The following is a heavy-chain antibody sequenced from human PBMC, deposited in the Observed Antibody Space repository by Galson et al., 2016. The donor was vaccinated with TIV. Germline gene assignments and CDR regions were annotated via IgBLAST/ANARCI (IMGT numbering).Heavy chain of an antibody. CDR2: IKSNNDGGTV. D-gene: IGHD2-21*02. CDR1: GFTFSNAW. Sequence: SLRISCAASGFTFSNAWMSWVRQAPGKGLEWVGRIKSNNDGGTVDYAAPVKGRFTISRDDSRSTLSLQMNGLKTEDTAVYYCTTPPDCGGDCWHYSYYAVDGWGQGTTVTVSP. CDR3: TTPPDCGGDCWHYSYYAVDG. J-gene: IGHJ6*01. V-gene: IGHV3-15*01.